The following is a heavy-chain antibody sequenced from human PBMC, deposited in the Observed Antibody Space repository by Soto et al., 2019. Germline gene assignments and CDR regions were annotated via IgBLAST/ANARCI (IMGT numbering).Heavy chain of an antibody. Sequence: PGGSLRLSCAASGFTFSSYAMHWVRQAPGKGLEWVAVISYDGSNKYYADSVKGRFTISRDNSKNTLYLQMNSLRAEDTAVYYCARDLYDFWSGYSALDYWGQGT. V-gene: IGHV3-30-3*01. CDR1: GFTFSSYA. CDR2: ISYDGSNK. J-gene: IGHJ4*02. D-gene: IGHD3-3*01. CDR3: ARDLYDFWSGYSALDY.